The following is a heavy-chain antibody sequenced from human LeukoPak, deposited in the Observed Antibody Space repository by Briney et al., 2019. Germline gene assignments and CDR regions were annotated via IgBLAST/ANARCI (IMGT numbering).Heavy chain of an antibody. Sequence: SETLSLTCTVSGGSITSGTYYWSWIRQPAGKGLEWIGRIYASGSANYNPSLKSRVTISVDTSKNQFSPKLNSMTAADTALYYCARDRGVRDNYSYYYYMDVWGKGTTVTVSS. CDR3: ARDRGVRDNYSYYYYMDV. CDR2: IYASGSA. CDR1: GGSITSGTYY. V-gene: IGHV4-61*02. J-gene: IGHJ6*03. D-gene: IGHD3-10*01.